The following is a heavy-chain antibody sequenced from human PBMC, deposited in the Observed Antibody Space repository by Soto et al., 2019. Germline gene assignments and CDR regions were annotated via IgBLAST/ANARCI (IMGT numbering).Heavy chain of an antibody. J-gene: IGHJ6*02. CDR1: GYSFTSYW. D-gene: IGHD2-2*02. CDR2: IYPGDSDT. V-gene: IGHV5-51*01. CDR3: ARLSGCSSTSCYTHMDV. Sequence: GESLKISCKGSGYSFTSYWIGWVRQMPGKGLEWMGIIYPGDSDTRYSPSFQGQVTISADKSISTAYLQWSSLKASDAAMYYCARLSGCSSTSCYTHMDVWGQGTTVTVSS.